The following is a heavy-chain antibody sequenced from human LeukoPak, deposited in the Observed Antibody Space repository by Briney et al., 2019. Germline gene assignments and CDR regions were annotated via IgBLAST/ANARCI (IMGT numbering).Heavy chain of an antibody. CDR2: IYYSGST. V-gene: IGHV4-39*01. D-gene: IGHD6-19*01. J-gene: IGHJ3*02. Sequence: SETLSLTCTVSGASISSTTYYWGWIRQPPRKGLEWIASIYYSGSTYYNPSLKSRVTISVDTSKNQFSLKLSSVTAADTAVYYCARHKYSSGWPPEGAFDIWGQGTMVTVSS. CDR1: GASISSTTYY. CDR3: ARHKYSSGWPPEGAFDI.